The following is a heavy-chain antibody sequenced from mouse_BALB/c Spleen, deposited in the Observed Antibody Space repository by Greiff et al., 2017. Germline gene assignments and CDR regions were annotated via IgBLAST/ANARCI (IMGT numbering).Heavy chain of an antibody. CDR2: ISSGGSYT. J-gene: IGHJ4*01. Sequence: EVHLVESGGDLVKPGGSLKLSCAASGFTFSSYGMSWVRQTPDKRLEWVATISSGGSYTYYPDSVKGRFTISRDNAKNTLYLQMSSLKSEDTAMYYCARRGYYGNYNAMDYWGQGTSVTVSS. V-gene: IGHV5-6*01. D-gene: IGHD2-1*01. CDR1: GFTFSSYG. CDR3: ARRGYYGNYNAMDY.